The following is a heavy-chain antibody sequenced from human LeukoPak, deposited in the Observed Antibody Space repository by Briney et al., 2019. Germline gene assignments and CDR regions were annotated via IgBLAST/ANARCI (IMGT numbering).Heavy chain of an antibody. Sequence: PSETLSLTCSVSGGSFSTYYWSWIRQPPGKGLEWIGYTFNSGSATYNPSLKSRVTISVDTSKNQFSLKLSSVTAADAAVYYCARGRVTLDYWGQGTLVTVSS. J-gene: IGHJ4*02. V-gene: IGHV4-59*12. CDR3: ARGRVTLDY. CDR1: GGSFSTYY. D-gene: IGHD4-23*01. CDR2: TFNSGSA.